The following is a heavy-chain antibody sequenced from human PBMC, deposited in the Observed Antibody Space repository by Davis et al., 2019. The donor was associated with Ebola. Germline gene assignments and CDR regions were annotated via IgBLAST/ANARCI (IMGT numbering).Heavy chain of an antibody. D-gene: IGHD6-25*01. Sequence: SETLSLTCAVYGGSFSGYYWSWIRQPPGKGLGWIGEINHSGSTNYNPSLKSRVTISVDTSKNQFSLKLSSVTAADTAVYYCARGRRANYYYYGMDVWGQGTTVTVSS. V-gene: IGHV4-34*01. J-gene: IGHJ6*02. CDR1: GGSFSGYY. CDR3: ARGRRANYYYYGMDV. CDR2: INHSGST.